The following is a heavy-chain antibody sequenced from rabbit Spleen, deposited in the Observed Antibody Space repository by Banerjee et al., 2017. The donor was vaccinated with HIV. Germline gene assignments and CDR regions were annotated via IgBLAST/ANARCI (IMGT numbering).Heavy chain of an antibody. CDR1: GFDSTSYY. J-gene: IGHJ4*01. CDR3: ARGGGL. Sequence: QLKESGGGLVQPGGSLKLSCKASGFDSTSYYMSWVRQAPGKGLEWIGYIDPVFGSAYYASWVNGRFSISRENTQNTVSLQLNSLTAADTATYFCARGGGLWGPGTLVTVS. V-gene: IGHV1S7*01. CDR2: IDPVFGSA.